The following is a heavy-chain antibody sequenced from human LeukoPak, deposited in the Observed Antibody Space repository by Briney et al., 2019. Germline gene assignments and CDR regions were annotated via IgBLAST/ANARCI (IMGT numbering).Heavy chain of an antibody. CDR3: ARGAHCYGSGSYYNDFDY. CDR2: ISYDGSNK. J-gene: IGHJ4*02. Sequence: PGRSLRLSCAASGFTFSSYAMHWVRQAPGKGLEWVAVISYDGSNKYYADSVKGRFTISRDNSKNTLYLQMNSLRAEDTAVYYCARGAHCYGSGSYYNDFDYWGQGTLVTVSS. D-gene: IGHD3-10*01. CDR1: GFTFSSYA. V-gene: IGHV3-30-3*01.